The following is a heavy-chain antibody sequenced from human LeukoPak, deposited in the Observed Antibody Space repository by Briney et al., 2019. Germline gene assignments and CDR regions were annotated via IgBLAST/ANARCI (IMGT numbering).Heavy chain of an antibody. CDR2: IYYSGST. CDR3: ATRITMIVVVIEGSPRGAFDI. V-gene: IGHV4-39*01. CDR1: GGSISSSSYY. J-gene: IGHJ3*02. Sequence: SETLSLTCTVSGGSISSSSYYWGWIRQPPGKGLEWIGSIYYSGSTYYNPSLKSRVTISVDTSKNQFSLKLSSVTAADTAVYYCATRITMIVVVIEGSPRGAFDIWGQGTMVTVSS. D-gene: IGHD3-22*01.